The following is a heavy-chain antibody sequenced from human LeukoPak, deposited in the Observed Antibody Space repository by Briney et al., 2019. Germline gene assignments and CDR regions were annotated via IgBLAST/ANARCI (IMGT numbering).Heavy chain of an antibody. CDR2: INPNSGGT. CDR1: GYTFTGYY. D-gene: IGHD2-2*01. Sequence: ASVKVSCKASGYTFTGYYMHWVRQAPGQGLEWMGWINPNSGGTNYAQKFQGRVTMTRDTSISTAYMELSRLRSDDTAVYYCAREEYQLLFQYNWFDPWGQGTLVTVSS. CDR3: AREEYQLLFQYNWFDP. J-gene: IGHJ5*02. V-gene: IGHV1-2*02.